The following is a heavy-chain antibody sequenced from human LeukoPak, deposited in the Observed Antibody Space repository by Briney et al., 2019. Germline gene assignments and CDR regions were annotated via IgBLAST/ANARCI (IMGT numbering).Heavy chain of an antibody. CDR3: ARDHESSGYPTPDY. J-gene: IGHJ4*02. V-gene: IGHV3-23*01. CDR1: GFTFSTYI. D-gene: IGHD3-22*01. Sequence: GGSLRLSCDASGFTFSTYIMTWVRQAPGKGLEWVSTIKAGAEATFYADSVKDRFTISRDNSKNTLYLQMNSLRADDTALYFCARDHESSGYPTPDYWGQGTLVTVSS. CDR2: IKAGAEAT.